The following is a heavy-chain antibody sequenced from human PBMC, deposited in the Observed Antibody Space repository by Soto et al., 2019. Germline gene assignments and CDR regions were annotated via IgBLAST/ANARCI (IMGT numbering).Heavy chain of an antibody. CDR1: GFTFGDYA. CDR3: TKRSYFDY. J-gene: IGHJ4*02. V-gene: IGHV3-49*01. Sequence: EVQLVESGGGLVQPGQSLRLSCIGSGFTFGDYAMSWFRQAPGKGLEWVSFIRSKPYGGTTEYTASVQGRFTISRDDSKRPAYLQMNSLKTEDTAMYSCTKRSYFDYWGQGTLVTVSS. CDR2: IRSKPYGGTT. D-gene: IGHD1-1*01.